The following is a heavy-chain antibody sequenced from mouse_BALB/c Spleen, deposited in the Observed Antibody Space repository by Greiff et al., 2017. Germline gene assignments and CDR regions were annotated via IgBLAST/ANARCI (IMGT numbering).Heavy chain of an antibody. CDR3: ARGGFGYGSSYDYFDY. Sequence: EVQLVESGGGLVKPGGSLKLSCAASGFTFSSYAMSWVRQTPEKRLEWVASISSGGSTYYPDSVKGRFTISRDNARNILYLQMSSLRSEDTAMYYCARGGFGYGSSYDYFDYWGQGTTLTVSS. CDR2: ISSGGST. J-gene: IGHJ2*01. CDR1: GFTFSSYA. D-gene: IGHD1-1*01. V-gene: IGHV5-6-5*01.